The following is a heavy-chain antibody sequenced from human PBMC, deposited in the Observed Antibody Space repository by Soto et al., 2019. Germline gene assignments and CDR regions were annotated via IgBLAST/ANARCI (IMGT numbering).Heavy chain of an antibody. CDR3: ARGNFYYGLDV. V-gene: IGHV4-34*01. CDR1: GGSFSGNY. J-gene: IGHJ6*02. CDR2: FSDSGST. Sequence: PSETLSLTCAVYGGSFSGNYWSWIRQPPGKGLEWIGEFSDSGSTNYNPSLKGRVTISEDMSKSQFSLKLSSVTAADTAVYYCARGNFYYGLDVWGQGTTVTVSS.